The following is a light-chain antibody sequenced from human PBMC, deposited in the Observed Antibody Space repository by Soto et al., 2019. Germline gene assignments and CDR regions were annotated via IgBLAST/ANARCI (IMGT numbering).Light chain of an antibody. CDR2: GAS. Sequence: IVMTQSPATLSVSPGERATLSCWASQSVRSNLAWYQQKPGQAPRLLIYGASNRATGIPDRFSGSGSGTDFTLTISRLEPEDFAVYYCQQYGSSGTFGQGTRLENK. CDR1: QSVRSN. V-gene: IGKV3-20*01. J-gene: IGKJ5*01. CDR3: QQYGSSGT.